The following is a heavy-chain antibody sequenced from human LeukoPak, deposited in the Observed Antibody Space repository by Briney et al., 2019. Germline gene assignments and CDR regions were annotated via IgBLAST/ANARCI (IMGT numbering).Heavy chain of an antibody. J-gene: IGHJ6*03. Sequence: PSETLSLTCTVSGGSINIYYWSWIRQPAGKGLEWIGRIYTSGSTNYNPSLKSRVTISVDTSKNQFSLRLSSVTAADTAVYYCARDWGVSARPGYMDVWGKGTTVTVSS. CDR1: GGSINIYY. CDR3: ARDWGVSARPGYMDV. D-gene: IGHD6-6*01. V-gene: IGHV4-4*07. CDR2: IYTSGST.